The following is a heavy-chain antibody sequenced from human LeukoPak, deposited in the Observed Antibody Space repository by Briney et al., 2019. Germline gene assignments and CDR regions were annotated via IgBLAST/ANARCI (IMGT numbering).Heavy chain of an antibody. J-gene: IGHJ3*02. CDR1: GGSISSYY. CDR3: ARDEPYSSDSSGSTDAFDI. Sequence: SETLSLTCTVSGGSISSYYWGWIRQPAGKGLEWIGRIYTSGSANYNPSLKSQVTMSLDTSKNACSLKLSSVTAADTAVSYCARDEPYSSDSSGSTDAFDIWGPGTMVTVSS. D-gene: IGHD3-22*01. CDR2: IYTSGSA. V-gene: IGHV4-4*07.